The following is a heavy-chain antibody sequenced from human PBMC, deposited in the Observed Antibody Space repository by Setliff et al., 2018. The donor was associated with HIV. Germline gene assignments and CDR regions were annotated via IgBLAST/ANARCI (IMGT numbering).Heavy chain of an antibody. D-gene: IGHD3-10*01. Sequence: ASVKVSCKASGYTFTGYFIHWVRQAPGQGLQWMGQINPNRGDTKSHHKFADRLIMSRDTSLTTVYMELTSLRSDDTAVYYCARVSSFNKIIREAFDIWGQGTLVTVSS. CDR3: ARVSSFNKIIREAFDI. CDR2: INPNRGDT. J-gene: IGHJ3*02. CDR1: GYTFTGYF. V-gene: IGHV1-2*06.